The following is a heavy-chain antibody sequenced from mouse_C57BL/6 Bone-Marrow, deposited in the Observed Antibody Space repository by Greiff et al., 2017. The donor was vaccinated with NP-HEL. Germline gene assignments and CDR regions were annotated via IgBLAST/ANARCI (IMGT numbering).Heavy chain of an antibody. V-gene: IGHV6-3*01. CDR3: TGPHYYDSSPSY. CDR1: GFTFSNYW. Sequence: DVMLVESGGGLVQPGGSMKLSCVASGFTFSNYWMNWVRQSPGKGLEWVAQIRLKSGNYETHYEESGKGRFTISRDASKSSIYLQKNNLRAEDTGMYSCTGPHYYDSSPSYWGQGTTLTVSS. J-gene: IGHJ2*01. CDR2: IRLKSGNYET. D-gene: IGHD1-1*01.